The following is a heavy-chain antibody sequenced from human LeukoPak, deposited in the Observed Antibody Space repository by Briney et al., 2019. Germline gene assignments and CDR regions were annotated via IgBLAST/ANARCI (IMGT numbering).Heavy chain of an antibody. CDR2: ISYDGSNK. CDR1: GFTFSSYA. Sequence: GRSLRLSCAASGFTFSSYAMHWVRQAPGKGLEGVAVISYDGSNKYYADSVKGRFTISRDNSKNTLYLQMNSLRAEDTAVYYCARVGSSLGDFWSGYYNWYFDYWGQGTLVTVSS. D-gene: IGHD3-3*01. V-gene: IGHV3-30*04. CDR3: ARVGSSLGDFWSGYYNWYFDY. J-gene: IGHJ4*02.